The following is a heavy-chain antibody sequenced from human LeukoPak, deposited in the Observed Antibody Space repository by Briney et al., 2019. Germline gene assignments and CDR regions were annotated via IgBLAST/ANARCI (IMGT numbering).Heavy chain of an antibody. V-gene: IGHV3-7*01. Sequence: GGSLRLSCAASGFTFTNYWMAWVRQAPGKGLEWVANINQGGSETYYVEYVKGRFTISRDNAKNSLYLQMNSLRAEDTAVYYCARGYSGYNYGFYFDYWGQGTLVTVSS. D-gene: IGHD5-12*01. J-gene: IGHJ4*02. CDR2: INQGGSET. CDR1: GFTFTNYW. CDR3: ARGYSGYNYGFYFDY.